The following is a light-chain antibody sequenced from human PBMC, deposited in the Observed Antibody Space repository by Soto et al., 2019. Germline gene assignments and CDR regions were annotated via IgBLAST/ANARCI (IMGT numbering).Light chain of an antibody. CDR3: QQYNSYPWT. V-gene: IGKV1-5*01. Sequence: DIQMTQSPPTLSASVGDGVTITCRASQSISNRLAWYQQKPGEAPKYLIYDASTLDSGAPSRFSGSGSGTEFTLSISSLQPGDFATYYCQQYNSYPWTFGQGTKVDIK. CDR1: QSISNR. CDR2: DAS. J-gene: IGKJ1*01.